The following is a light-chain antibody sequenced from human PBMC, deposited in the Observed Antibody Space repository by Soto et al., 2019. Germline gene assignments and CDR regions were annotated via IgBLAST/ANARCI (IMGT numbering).Light chain of an antibody. Sequence: EIVMTQSPATLSVSPGERVTLSCRASQGLSSNLAWYQQKPGQAPRLLIFGASTRATGIPARFGGSGSGTEFTLTISSPQSEDFAIYYCQQYNNWPRITFGQGTRLEIK. V-gene: IGKV3-15*01. CDR2: GAS. CDR1: QGLSSN. J-gene: IGKJ5*01. CDR3: QQYNNWPRIT.